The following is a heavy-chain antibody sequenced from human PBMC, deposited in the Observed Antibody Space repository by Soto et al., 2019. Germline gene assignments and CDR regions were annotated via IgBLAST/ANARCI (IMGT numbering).Heavy chain of an antibody. CDR2: IYYSGST. V-gene: IGHV4-59*01. CDR1: GGSISSYY. J-gene: IGHJ3*01. Sequence: PSETLSLTCTVSGGSISSYYWSWIRQPPGKGLEWIGYIYYSGSTNYNPSLKSRVTISVDTSKNQFSLKLSSVTAADTAVYYCARVWGAALAFRGHGTMVTVSS. D-gene: IGHD1-26*01. CDR3: ARVWGAALAF.